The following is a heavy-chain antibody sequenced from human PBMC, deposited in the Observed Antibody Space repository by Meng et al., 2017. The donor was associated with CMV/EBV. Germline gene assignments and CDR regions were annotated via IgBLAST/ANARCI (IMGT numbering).Heavy chain of an antibody. CDR3: ARGGRGKAAAGKRTDV. Sequence: GESLKISCAASGFTFSSYEINWVRQAPGKGLEWISYISSSGSIIYYADSVKGRFTISRDNAKNSLYLQMNSLRAEDTAVYHCARGGRGKAAAGKRTDVWGQGTTVTVSS. V-gene: IGHV3-48*03. CDR1: GFTFSSYE. J-gene: IGHJ6*02. D-gene: IGHD6-13*01. CDR2: ISSSGSII.